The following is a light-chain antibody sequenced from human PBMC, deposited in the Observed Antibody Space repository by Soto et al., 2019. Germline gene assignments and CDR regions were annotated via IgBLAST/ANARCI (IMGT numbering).Light chain of an antibody. Sequence: EIVLTQSPDTLSLSPGERATLSCRASRSFSSSYLAWYQQKPGQAPRLLIYAASSRATGITDRFSGSGSGTDFTLTISRLEPEDFAVYDCQQYGSSPPYTFGQGTKLEIK. CDR3: QQYGSSPPYT. V-gene: IGKV3-20*01. CDR2: AAS. J-gene: IGKJ2*01. CDR1: RSFSSSY.